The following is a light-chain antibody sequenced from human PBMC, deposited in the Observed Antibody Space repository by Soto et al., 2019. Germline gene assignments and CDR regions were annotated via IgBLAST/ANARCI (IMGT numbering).Light chain of an antibody. CDR2: GAF. CDR1: PSVANF. V-gene: IGKV3-11*01. CDR3: QQRNIWPPVT. Sequence: EIVLTQPPPTLSLTPGERATLSCRASPSVANFVAWYQQKPGQAPRLLIYGAFNRATGIPARFSGSGSGTDFTLTISSLEPEDSAVYYCQQRNIWPPVTFGHGTRLEI. J-gene: IGKJ5*01.